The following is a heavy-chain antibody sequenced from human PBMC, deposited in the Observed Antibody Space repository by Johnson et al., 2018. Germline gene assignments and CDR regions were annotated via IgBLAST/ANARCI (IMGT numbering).Heavy chain of an antibody. J-gene: IGHJ5*02. Sequence: QVQLVESGGGVVQPGRPLRLSCAASGFTFSTYGMHWVRQAPGKGLDWVAVILDDERKKYYSDSVKGRFTISRDNSKNTLYLQMNSLRPEETAVYYCAKGVSSGYCSGGICYALDHWGQGTLVTVSS. CDR2: ILDDERKK. V-gene: IGHV3-30*18. D-gene: IGHD2-15*01. CDR1: GFTFSTYG. CDR3: AKGVSSGYCSGGICYALDH.